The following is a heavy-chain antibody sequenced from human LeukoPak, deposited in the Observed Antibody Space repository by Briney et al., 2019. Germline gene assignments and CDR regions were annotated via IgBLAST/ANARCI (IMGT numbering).Heavy chain of an antibody. Sequence: GESLKISCKGSGYSFTGYWIGWVRQMPGKGLEWMGRIDPSDSYTNYSPSFQGHVTISADKSISTAYLQWSSLKASDTAMYYCARIAYCGGDCYSYFDYWGQGTLVTVSS. CDR3: ARIAYCGGDCYSYFDY. V-gene: IGHV5-10-1*01. CDR2: IDPSDSYT. CDR1: GYSFTGYW. D-gene: IGHD2-21*02. J-gene: IGHJ4*02.